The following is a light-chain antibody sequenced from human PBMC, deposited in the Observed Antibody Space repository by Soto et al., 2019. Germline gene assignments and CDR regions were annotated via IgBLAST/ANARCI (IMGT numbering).Light chain of an antibody. V-gene: IGKV3-11*01. J-gene: IGKJ4*01. CDR2: EVS. CDR3: QQGSNWPPLT. Sequence: EIVLTQSPVTLSLSPGETATLSCRASQSVGTYLAWYQLKSGQAPRLLIYEVSKRATGIPARFSGRGSGTDFTLTISSLEPEDFALYYCQQGSNWPPLTFGGGTKVDIK. CDR1: QSVGTY.